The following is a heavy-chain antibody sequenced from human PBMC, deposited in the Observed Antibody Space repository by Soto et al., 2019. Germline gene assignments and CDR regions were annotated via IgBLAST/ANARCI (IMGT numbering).Heavy chain of an antibody. CDR2: ISWDGDK. Sequence: QITLKESGPTLVKPTQTLTLTCPVSGFSLNTRGVGVGWIRQPPGKALEWLALISWDGDKRYSPSLKSRLTITKYTSENQAVLTMTNMAPVYTATYYCAHRRGDPLPSHYYFDYWGQGNLVTV. CDR1: GFSLNTRGVG. V-gene: IGHV2-5*02. CDR3: AHRRGDPLPSHYYFDY. D-gene: IGHD5-12*01. J-gene: IGHJ4*02.